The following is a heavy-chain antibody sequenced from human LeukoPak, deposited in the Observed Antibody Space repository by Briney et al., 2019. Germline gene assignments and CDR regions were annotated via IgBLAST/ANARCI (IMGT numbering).Heavy chain of an antibody. CDR1: GGTLTSYG. CDR3: ASSDRGGAGRIVVVPAAIYPPDYYYYMDV. J-gene: IGHJ6*03. D-gene: IGHD2-2*02. Sequence: GASVKVSRKASGGTLTSYGIRWVRQAPGQGLGWVGGVIPIFGTANYAQKFQGRGTITADESTNTACMELGSLRSEDTAVYYCASSDRGGAGRIVVVPAAIYPPDYYYYMDVWGKGTTVTVSS. CDR2: VIPIFGTA. V-gene: IGHV1-69*01.